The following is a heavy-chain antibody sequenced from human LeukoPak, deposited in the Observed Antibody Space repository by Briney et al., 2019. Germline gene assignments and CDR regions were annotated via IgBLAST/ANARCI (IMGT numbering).Heavy chain of an antibody. CDR2: IYSDGST. V-gene: IGHV3-53*01. D-gene: IGHD6-13*01. Sequence: GGSLRLSCAVSRFTVNNNYMNWVRQAPGKGLEWVSGIYSDGSTYYTDSVKGRFTISRDYSKNTLYLQIDSLRFEDTAVYYCARAVQRAGTGDAFDVWGQGTLVTVSS. J-gene: IGHJ3*01. CDR3: ARAVQRAGTGDAFDV. CDR1: RFTVNNNY.